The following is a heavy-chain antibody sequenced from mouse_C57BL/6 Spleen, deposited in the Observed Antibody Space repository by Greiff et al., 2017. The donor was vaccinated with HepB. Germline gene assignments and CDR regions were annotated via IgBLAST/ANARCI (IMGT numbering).Heavy chain of an antibody. Sequence: EVQVVESGGGLVQPGGSLKLSCAASGFTFSDYYMYWVRQTPEKRLEWVAYISNGGGSTYYPDTVKGRFTISRDNAKNTLYLQMSRLKSEDTAMYYCARRGDYGSAYFDVWGTGTTVTVSS. CDR3: ARRGDYGSAYFDV. D-gene: IGHD1-1*01. CDR1: GFTFSDYY. V-gene: IGHV5-12*01. CDR2: ISNGGGST. J-gene: IGHJ1*03.